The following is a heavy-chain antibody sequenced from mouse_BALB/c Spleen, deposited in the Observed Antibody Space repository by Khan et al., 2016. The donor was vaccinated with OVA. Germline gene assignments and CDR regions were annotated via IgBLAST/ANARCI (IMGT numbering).Heavy chain of an antibody. V-gene: IGHV9-3-1*01. CDR1: GYTFTNYG. CDR3: ASRYGIYYAMDY. J-gene: IGHJ4*01. Sequence: QIQLVQSGPELKKPGEKVKISCKASGYTFTNYGMNWVKQAPGKGLKWMGWINTYTGEPTYADDFKGRFAFSLETSASTAYLQINNLKNEDTATYFCASRYGIYYAMDYWGQGTSVTVSS. D-gene: IGHD1-1*01. CDR2: INTYTGEP.